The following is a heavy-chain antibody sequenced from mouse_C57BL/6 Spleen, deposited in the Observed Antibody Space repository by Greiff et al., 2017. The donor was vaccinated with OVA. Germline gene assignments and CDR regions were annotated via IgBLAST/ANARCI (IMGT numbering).Heavy chain of an antibody. CDR2: INPNNGGT. J-gene: IGHJ4*01. CDR1: GYTFTDYY. CDR3: ASIYYDYDGGDY. D-gene: IGHD2-4*01. V-gene: IGHV1-26*01. Sequence: VQLQQSGPELVKPGASVKISCKASGYTFTDYYMNWVKQSHGKSLEWIGDINPNNGGTSYNQKFKGKATLTVDKSSSTAYMELRSLTSEDSAVYYCASIYYDYDGGDYWGQGTSVTVSS.